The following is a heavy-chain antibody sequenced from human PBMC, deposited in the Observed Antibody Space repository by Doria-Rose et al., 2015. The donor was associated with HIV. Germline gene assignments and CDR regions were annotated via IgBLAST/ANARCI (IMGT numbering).Heavy chain of an antibody. Sequence: QITLKESGPVLVKPTETLTLTCTVSGVSLSSPGMGVSWIRQPPGKALEWLATIFSDDESSYKTSLMSSLTISRCTSKSQVVLTMTDMDPVDTATYYCARIKSSGWYHKYYFDFWGQGTLVIVSA. CDR1: GVSLSSPGMG. D-gene: IGHD6-13*01. CDR3: ARIKSSGWYHKYYFDF. CDR2: IFSDDES. J-gene: IGHJ4*02. V-gene: IGHV2-26*01.